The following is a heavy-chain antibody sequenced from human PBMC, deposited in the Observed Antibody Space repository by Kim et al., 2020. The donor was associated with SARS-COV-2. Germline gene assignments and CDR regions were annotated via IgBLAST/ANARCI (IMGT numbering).Heavy chain of an antibody. D-gene: IGHD3-10*01. CDR2: IYSGGTA. CDR1: GFSVSSNH. CDR3: ARGGDYYYMDV. J-gene: IGHJ6*03. V-gene: IGHV3-53*01. Sequence: GGSLRLSCAASGFSVSSNHMGWVRQAPGKGLEWVSVIYSGGTAYYADSVKGRFTISRDNSKNTLYLQMNSLRAEDTAVYFCARGGDYYYMDVWGKGTTATVSS.